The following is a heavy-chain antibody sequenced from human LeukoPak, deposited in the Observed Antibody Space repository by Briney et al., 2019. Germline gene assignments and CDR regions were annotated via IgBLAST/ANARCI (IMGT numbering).Heavy chain of an antibody. CDR3: ARRGMYYYGSGSYSQKGRSYYMDV. CDR1: GFTFSSYS. D-gene: IGHD3-10*01. V-gene: IGHV3-21*01. CDR2: ISSSSNYI. Sequence: GGSLRLSCAASGFTFSSYSMNWVRQAPGKGLEWVSSISSSSNYIYYADSVKGRFTISRDNAKNSLYLQMNSLRAEDTAVYYCARRGMYYYGSGSYSQKGRSYYMDVWGKGTTVTISS. J-gene: IGHJ6*03.